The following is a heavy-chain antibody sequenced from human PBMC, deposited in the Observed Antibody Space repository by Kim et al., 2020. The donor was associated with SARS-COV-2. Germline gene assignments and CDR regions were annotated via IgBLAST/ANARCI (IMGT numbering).Heavy chain of an antibody. Sequence: AVSVEGRFTISRDNAKSTLYLQRNSVRAEDTAVYYCASRRYTVTYYYCDYWGQETRVTVSS. V-gene: IGHV3-74*01. D-gene: IGHD1-26*01. J-gene: IGHJ4*02. CDR3: ASRRYTVTYYYCDY.